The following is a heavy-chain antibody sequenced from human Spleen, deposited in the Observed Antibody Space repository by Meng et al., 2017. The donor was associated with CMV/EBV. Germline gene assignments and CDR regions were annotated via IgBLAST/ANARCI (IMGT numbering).Heavy chain of an antibody. J-gene: IGHJ4*02. V-gene: IGHV3-21*04. CDR3: ARVEGGVFDY. D-gene: IGHD3-16*01. CDR1: GFTFSSYS. CDR2: ISSSSSYI. Sequence: GESLKISCAASGFTFSSYSMNWVRQAPGKGLEWVSSISSSSSYIYYADSVKGRFTISRDNAKNSLYLQMNSLRAEDTAVYYCARVEGGVFDYWGQGTLVTVSS.